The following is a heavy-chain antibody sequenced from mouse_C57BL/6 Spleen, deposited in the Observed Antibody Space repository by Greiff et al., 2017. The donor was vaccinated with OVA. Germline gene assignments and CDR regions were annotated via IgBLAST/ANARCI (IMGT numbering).Heavy chain of an antibody. CDR1: GFTFSDFY. V-gene: IGHV7-1*01. J-gene: IGHJ2*01. D-gene: IGHD1-1*02. CDR3: ARDDYGYFDY. CDR2: SRNKANDYTT. Sequence: EVKLMESGGGLVQSGRSLRLSCATSGFTFSDFYMEWVRQAPGKGLEWIAASRNKANDYTTEYSASVKGRFIVSRDTSQSILYLQMNALRAEDTAIYYCARDDYGYFDYWGQGTTLTVSS.